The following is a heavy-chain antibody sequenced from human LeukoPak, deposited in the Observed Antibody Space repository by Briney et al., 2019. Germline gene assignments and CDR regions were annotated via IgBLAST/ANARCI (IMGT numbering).Heavy chain of an antibody. Sequence: GGSLRLSCAASGFTFSHYAMTWVRQAPGRGLKWVSAISYSGDRTFYADSVKGRFTISRDNAKNSLYLQMNSLRAEDTAVYYCARADIVAAAGYYYYYGMDVWGQGTTVTVSS. CDR1: GFTFSHYA. V-gene: IGHV3-23*01. J-gene: IGHJ6*02. D-gene: IGHD6-13*01. CDR3: ARADIVAAAGYYYYYGMDV. CDR2: ISYSGDRT.